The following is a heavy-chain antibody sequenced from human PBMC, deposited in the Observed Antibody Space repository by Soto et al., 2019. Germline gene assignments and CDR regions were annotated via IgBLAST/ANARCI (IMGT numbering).Heavy chain of an antibody. CDR2: IYSGGST. V-gene: IGHV3-66*01. Sequence: EVQMVESGGGLVQPGGSLRLSCAASGFTVSSNYMSWVRQAPGKGLEWVSVIYSGGSTYYADSVKSRFTISRDNSKNTLYLQMNSLRAEDTAVYYCARSKASQSGLSDYYYYYYMDVWGKGTTVTVSS. J-gene: IGHJ6*03. CDR1: GFTVSSNY. CDR3: ARSKASQSGLSDYYYYYYMDV. D-gene: IGHD3-3*01.